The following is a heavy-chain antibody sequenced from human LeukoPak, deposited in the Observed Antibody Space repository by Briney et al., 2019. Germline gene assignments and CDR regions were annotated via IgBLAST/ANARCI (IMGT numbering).Heavy chain of an antibody. Sequence: SETLSLTCTVSGGSISSYYWSWIRQPPGKRLEWIGYIYYSGSTTCNPSLKSRVTISVDTSKNQFSLKLNSVTAADTAVYYCASCAYSGYEHEYWGQGTLVTVSS. CDR2: IYYSGST. J-gene: IGHJ4*02. D-gene: IGHD5-12*01. V-gene: IGHV4-59*08. CDR3: ASCAYSGYEHEY. CDR1: GGSISSYY.